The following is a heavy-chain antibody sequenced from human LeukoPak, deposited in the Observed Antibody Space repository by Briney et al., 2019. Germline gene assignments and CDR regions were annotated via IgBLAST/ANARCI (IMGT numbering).Heavy chain of an antibody. Sequence: PGGSLRLSCSASGFTFSSYAMRWVRQAPGKGLEHVSAISSNGGSTYYADSVKGRFTISRDNSKNTLYLQMSSLRAEDTAVYYCAKDSSGFLYYFDYWGQGTLVTVSS. V-gene: IGHV3-64D*06. J-gene: IGHJ4*02. CDR2: ISSNGGST. D-gene: IGHD6-19*01. CDR3: AKDSSGFLYYFDY. CDR1: GFTFSSYA.